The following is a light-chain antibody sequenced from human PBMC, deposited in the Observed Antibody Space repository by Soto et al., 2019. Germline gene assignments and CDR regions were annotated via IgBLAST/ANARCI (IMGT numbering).Light chain of an antibody. CDR3: QEYQTWM. CDR1: QSVSSW. V-gene: IGKV1-5*03. CDR2: KAS. Sequence: DIQMTQSPSTLSASVGDRVTITCRASQSVSSWLAWYQQRPGKAPKLLIHKASRLESGVSSRFSGSGSGTEFTLTISSLQPDDFATYYCQEYQTWMFGLGTKVELK. J-gene: IGKJ1*01.